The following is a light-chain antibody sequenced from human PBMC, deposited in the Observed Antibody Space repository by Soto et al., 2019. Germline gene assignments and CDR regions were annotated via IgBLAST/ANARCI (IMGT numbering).Light chain of an antibody. J-gene: IGLJ2*01. CDR3: CSYVGSSSPAI. Sequence: QSALTQPASVSGSPGQSITISCTGTSSDVASYDLVSWYQQHPGKAPKLMIYEGTKRPSGVSDRFSGSNSGNTASLTISGLQAEDEGYYYCCSYVGSSSPAIFGGGTKLTVL. CDR2: EGT. CDR1: SSDVASYDL. V-gene: IGLV2-23*01.